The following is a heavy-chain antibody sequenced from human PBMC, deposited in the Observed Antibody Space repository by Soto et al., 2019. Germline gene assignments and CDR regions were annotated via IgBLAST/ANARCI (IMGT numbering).Heavy chain of an antibody. CDR1: GFTFSSYA. CDR3: AKDPYDYVWGSYRPTYYFDY. J-gene: IGHJ4*02. D-gene: IGHD3-16*02. CDR2: ISGSGGST. Sequence: GGSLRLSCAASGFTFSSYAMSWVRQAPGKGLEWVSAISGSGGSTYYADSVKGRFTISRDNSKNTLYLQMNSLRAEDTAVYYCAKDPYDYVWGSYRPTYYFDYWGQGTLVTVSS. V-gene: IGHV3-23*01.